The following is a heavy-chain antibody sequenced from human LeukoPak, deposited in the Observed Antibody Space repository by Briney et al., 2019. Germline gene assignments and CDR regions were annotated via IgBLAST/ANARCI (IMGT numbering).Heavy chain of an antibody. V-gene: IGHV4-59*08. J-gene: IGHJ4*02. CDR3: ARRGSARVSYFFDY. CDR2: IYYSGST. D-gene: IGHD2-15*01. CDR1: GGSISSYY. Sequence: PSETLSLTCTVSGGSISSYYWSWIRQPPGKGLEWIGDIYYSGSTNYNPSLKSRVTISIDTSKNQFSLKLSSVTAADTAVYYCARRGSARVSYFFDYWGQGTLVTVSS.